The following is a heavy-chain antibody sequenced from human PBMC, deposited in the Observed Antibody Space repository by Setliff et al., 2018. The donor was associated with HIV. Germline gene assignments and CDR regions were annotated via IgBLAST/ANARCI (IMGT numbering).Heavy chain of an antibody. J-gene: IGHJ3*02. V-gene: IGHV4-39*01. Sequence: SETLSLTCTVSGGSFSSTTYHWGWIRQPPGKGLEWIGSTHSSGATYYNTALKSRVVMSVDSSRSRFSLKLMSVTASDTAVYYCARHKTNYDFYAFDIWGQGTMVTVSS. CDR1: GGSFSSTTYH. CDR2: THSSGAT. D-gene: IGHD3-3*01. CDR3: ARHKTNYDFYAFDI.